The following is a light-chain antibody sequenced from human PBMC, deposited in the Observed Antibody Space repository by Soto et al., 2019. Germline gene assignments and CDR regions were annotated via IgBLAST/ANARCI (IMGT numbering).Light chain of an antibody. CDR2: AAS. Sequence: DIQMTQSPSSLSASVGDRVTITCRASQGISNYLAWYQQKPGKVPKLLIYAASTFQSGVPSRFSGSGSGTDFTLPISSLQPEDVATDYCQNPVTFGPGTKVDSK. CDR3: QNPVT. CDR1: QGISNY. J-gene: IGKJ3*01. V-gene: IGKV1-27*01.